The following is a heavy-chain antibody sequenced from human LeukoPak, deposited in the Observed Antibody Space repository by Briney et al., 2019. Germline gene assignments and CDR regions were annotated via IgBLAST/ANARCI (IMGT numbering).Heavy chain of an antibody. CDR2: IYYSGST. Sequence: SETLSLTCTVSGGSISSYYWSWIRQPPGKGLEWIGYIYYSGSTNYNPSLKSRVTISVDTSKNQFSLKLSSVTAADTAVYYCARESIAVAGTVGYWGQGTLVTVSS. CDR1: GGSISSYY. V-gene: IGHV4-59*01. J-gene: IGHJ4*02. CDR3: ARESIAVAGTVGY. D-gene: IGHD6-19*01.